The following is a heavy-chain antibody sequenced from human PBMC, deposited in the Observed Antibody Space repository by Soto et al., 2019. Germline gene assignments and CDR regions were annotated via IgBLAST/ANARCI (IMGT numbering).Heavy chain of an antibody. J-gene: IGHJ1*01. V-gene: IGHV4-59*08. D-gene: IGHD6-13*01. CDR3: ARGSSSWYFSEYFQH. Sequence: PSETLSLTCTVSGGSISSYYWSWIRQPPGKGLEWIGYIYYGGSTNYNPSLKSRVTISVDTSKNQFSLKLSSVTAADTAVYYCARGSSSWYFSEYFQHWGQGTRGTVAS. CDR2: IYYGGST. CDR1: GGSISSYY.